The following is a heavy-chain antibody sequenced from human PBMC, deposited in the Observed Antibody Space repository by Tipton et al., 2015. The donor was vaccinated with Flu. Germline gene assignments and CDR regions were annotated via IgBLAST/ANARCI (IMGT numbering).Heavy chain of an antibody. V-gene: IGHV4-59*12. CDR1: GGSISSYY. D-gene: IGHD3-10*01. CDR2: IYYSGST. CDR3: ARGSGSGTFVIFDY. J-gene: IGHJ4*02. Sequence: TLSLTCTVSGGSISSYYWSWIRQSPGMGLEWIGYIYYSGSTNCNPSLKSRVTMSIDTSKNQFSLSLSSVTAADTAVYYCARGSGSGTFVIFDYWGQGTLVAVSS.